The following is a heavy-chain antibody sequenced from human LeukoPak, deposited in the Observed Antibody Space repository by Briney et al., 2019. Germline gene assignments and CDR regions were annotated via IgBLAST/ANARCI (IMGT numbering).Heavy chain of an antibody. Sequence: GSLRLSCVVSGFTVTSNYMSWVRQAPGKGLEWVSVIYSGGTTNYADSVKGRFTVYRDNSKNTLYLQMNSLRAEDTAVYYCASKLTSGYWGQGTLVTVSS. J-gene: IGHJ4*02. V-gene: IGHV3-66*01. CDR2: IYSGGTT. CDR1: GFTVTSNY. CDR3: ASKLTSGY. D-gene: IGHD4-17*01.